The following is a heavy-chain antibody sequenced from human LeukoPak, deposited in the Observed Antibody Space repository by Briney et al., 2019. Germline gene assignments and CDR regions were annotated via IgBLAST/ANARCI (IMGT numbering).Heavy chain of an antibody. CDR1: GFTFSNAW. CDR2: IKSKTDGGTT. CDR3: AKDRVDTAMVISYYYYYYMDV. D-gene: IGHD5-18*01. Sequence: GGSLRLSCAASGFTFSNAWMSWVRQAPGKGLEWVGRIKSKTDGGTTDYAAPVKGRFTISRDDSKNTLYLQMNSLRAEDTAVYYCAKDRVDTAMVISYYYYYYMDVWGKGTTVTVSS. V-gene: IGHV3-15*01. J-gene: IGHJ6*03.